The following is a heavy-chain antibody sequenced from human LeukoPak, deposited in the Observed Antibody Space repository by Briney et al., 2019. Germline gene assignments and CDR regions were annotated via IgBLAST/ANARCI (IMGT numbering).Heavy chain of an antibody. CDR1: GFTFSSYS. CDR2: VNQDGRET. D-gene: IGHD3-9*01. CDR3: ARLRYFDWLSNDY. Sequence: GGSLRLSCAASGFTFSSYSMNWVRQAPGKGLEWVANVNQDGRETYHVDSVKGRFTISRDNAKNSLYLQLNSLRAEDTAVYHCARLRYFDWLSNDYWGQGTLVTVSS. J-gene: IGHJ4*02. V-gene: IGHV3-7*01.